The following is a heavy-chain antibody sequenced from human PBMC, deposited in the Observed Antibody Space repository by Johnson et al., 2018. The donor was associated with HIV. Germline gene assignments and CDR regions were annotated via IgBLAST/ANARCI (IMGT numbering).Heavy chain of an antibody. V-gene: IGHV3-30-3*01. D-gene: IGHD6-19*01. CDR2: ISYDGSNK. Sequence: QVQLVESGGGVVQPGRSLRLSCAASGFTFSSYAMHWVRQAPGKGLEWVAVISYDGSNKYYADSVKGRFTISRDNSKNTRYLQMNSLRAEDTAVYYCAREPGLVAAFDIWGQGTMVTVSS. CDR3: AREPGLVAAFDI. CDR1: GFTFSSYA. J-gene: IGHJ3*02.